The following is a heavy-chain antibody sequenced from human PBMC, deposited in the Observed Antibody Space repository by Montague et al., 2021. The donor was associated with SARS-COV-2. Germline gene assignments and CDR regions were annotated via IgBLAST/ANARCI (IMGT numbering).Heavy chain of an antibody. CDR3: AKGGSTSCYVRCGWFDP. Sequence: SLRLSCAASGFTFDDYAMHWVRQASGKGLEWVSGISRNSGSIGYADSVKGRFTISRDNAKNSLYLQMNSLRAEDTALYYCAKGGSTSCYVRCGWFDPWGQGTLVTVSS. D-gene: IGHD2-2*01. V-gene: IGHV3-9*01. CDR1: GFTFDDYA. CDR2: ISRNSGSI. J-gene: IGHJ5*02.